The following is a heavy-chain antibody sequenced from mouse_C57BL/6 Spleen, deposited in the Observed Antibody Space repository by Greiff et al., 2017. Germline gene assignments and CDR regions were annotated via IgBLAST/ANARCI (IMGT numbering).Heavy chain of an antibody. J-gene: IGHJ3*01. Sequence: QVQLQQPGAELVRPGSSVKLSCKASGYTFTSYFMHCVKQRPIQGLEWIGNIDPSVSETHYNQKFKDKATLTVDKSSSTAYMQLSSLTSEDSAVYYCARKTARAWFAYWGQGTLVTVSA. CDR3: ARKTARAWFAY. D-gene: IGHD3-2*01. CDR2: IDPSVSET. V-gene: IGHV1-52*01. CDR1: GYTFTSYF.